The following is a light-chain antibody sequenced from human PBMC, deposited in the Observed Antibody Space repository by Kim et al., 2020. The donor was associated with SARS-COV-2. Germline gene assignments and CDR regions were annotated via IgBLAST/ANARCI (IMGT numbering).Light chain of an antibody. Sequence: ASVGDRVTLTCQASQDIRNYLKWYQQKPGSAPKLLIFDASNLETGVPSRFSGSGSGTDFTFTISSLQPEDIATYYCLHYDAIPLAFGGGTKVDIK. J-gene: IGKJ4*01. CDR2: DAS. CDR3: LHYDAIPLA. CDR1: QDIRNY. V-gene: IGKV1-33*01.